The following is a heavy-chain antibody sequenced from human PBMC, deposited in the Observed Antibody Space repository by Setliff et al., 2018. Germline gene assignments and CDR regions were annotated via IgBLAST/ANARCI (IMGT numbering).Heavy chain of an antibody. V-gene: IGHV3-23*01. J-gene: IGHJ4*02. CDR3: AKTYGDYDY. D-gene: IGHD4-17*01. CDR2: IGHDDIT. Sequence: GGSLRLSCAASGFTFYNSAMSWVRQAPGKGREWISLIGHDDITYYADSVKGRFTISRDNSKHTLYLQMNSLRAEDTAVYYCAKTYGDYDYWGQGTLVTVSS. CDR1: GFTFYNSA.